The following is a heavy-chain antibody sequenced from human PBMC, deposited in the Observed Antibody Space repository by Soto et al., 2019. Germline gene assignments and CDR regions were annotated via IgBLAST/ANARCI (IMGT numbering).Heavy chain of an antibody. Sequence: EVQLVESGGGLVKPGGSLRLSCAASGFTFSSYSRNWVRQAPGKGLERVSSISSSSSYIYYADSVKGRFTISRDNAKNSLYLQMNSLRAEDTAVYYCASDQPGYSYGYGLGYWGQGTLVTVSS. D-gene: IGHD5-18*01. J-gene: IGHJ4*02. CDR3: ASDQPGYSYGYGLGY. CDR2: ISSSSSYI. V-gene: IGHV3-21*01. CDR1: GFTFSSYS.